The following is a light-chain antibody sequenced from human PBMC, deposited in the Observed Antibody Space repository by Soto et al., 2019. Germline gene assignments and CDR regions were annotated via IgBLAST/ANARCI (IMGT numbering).Light chain of an antibody. CDR2: DAS. Sequence: EIVLTQSPGTLSLSPGERASLSCRASQSVRSNYLAWYQQKPGQAPRLLIYDASNGATGIPDRFSGSGSGTDFTLTISRLEPEDFAVYYCQQYCSSPRTFGQGTKVEIK. CDR3: QQYCSSPRT. J-gene: IGKJ1*01. V-gene: IGKV3-20*01. CDR1: QSVRSNY.